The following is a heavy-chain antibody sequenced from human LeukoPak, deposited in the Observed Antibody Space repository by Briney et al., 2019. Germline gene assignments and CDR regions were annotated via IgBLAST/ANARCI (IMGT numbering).Heavy chain of an antibody. D-gene: IGHD4-11*01. CDR1: GGAITNYY. V-gene: IGHV4-59*01. Sequence: SETLSLTCGVSGGAITNYYWNWIRQAPGKGLEWLGYIYYTGSTTYNPSVKSRITISLDTSKKQISLKLRSVTAADTAVYYCARDRRDSNPTQFYDAFDIWGQGTMVTVSS. J-gene: IGHJ3*02. CDR3: ARDRRDSNPTQFYDAFDI. CDR2: IYYTGST.